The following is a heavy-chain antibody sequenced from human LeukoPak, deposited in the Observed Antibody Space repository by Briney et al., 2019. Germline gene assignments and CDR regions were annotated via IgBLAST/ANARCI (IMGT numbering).Heavy chain of an antibody. J-gene: IGHJ6*04. CDR1: GFIFSSYS. D-gene: IGHD3-10*02. CDR3: AELGITMVGGV. CDR2: ISSTSSTI. Sequence: GGSLRLSCAASGFIFSSYSMNWVRQAPGKGLEWVSFISSTSSTIYYADSVKGRFTISRDNAKNSLYLQMNSLRAEDTAVYYCAELGITMVGGVWGKGTTVTISS. V-gene: IGHV3-48*01.